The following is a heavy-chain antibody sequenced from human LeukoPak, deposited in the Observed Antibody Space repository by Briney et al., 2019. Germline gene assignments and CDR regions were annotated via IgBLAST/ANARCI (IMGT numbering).Heavy chain of an antibody. J-gene: IGHJ4*01. Sequence: GGSLRLSCAASGFTFSSYWMSWVRQAPGKGVEWVANIKQDGSEKQYVDSVKGRFTISRDNAKNSLYLQMNSLRAEDTAVYYCARVGQAYYFDYWGHGTLVTVSS. CDR1: GFTFSSYW. CDR2: IKQDGSEK. V-gene: IGHV3-7*01. CDR3: ARVGQAYYFDY.